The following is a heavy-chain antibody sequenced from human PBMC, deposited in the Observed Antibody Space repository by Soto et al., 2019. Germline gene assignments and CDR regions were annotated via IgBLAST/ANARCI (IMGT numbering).Heavy chain of an antibody. CDR2: IYYSGST. CDR1: GDSISSYY. Sequence: PSETLSLTCTVSGDSISSYYWSWIRQPPGKGLEWIGYIYYSGSTNYNPSLKSRVTISVDTSKNQFSLKLSSVTAADTAVYYCARTKWLRLVYFDYWGQGTLVTVSS. J-gene: IGHJ4*02. V-gene: IGHV4-59*01. D-gene: IGHD5-12*01. CDR3: ARTKWLRLVYFDY.